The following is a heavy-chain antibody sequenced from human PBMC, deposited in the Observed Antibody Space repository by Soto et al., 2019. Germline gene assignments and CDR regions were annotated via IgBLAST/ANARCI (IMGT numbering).Heavy chain of an antibody. CDR1: GGTFSSYA. Sequence: QVQLVQSGAEVKKPGSSVKVSCKASGGTFSSYAISWVRQAPGQGLEWMGGIIPIFGTANYAQTFQGRVTITAAEATSRAYMELSSLRSEDTAVYDCAGGGDILTCAPFDYWGQGTLVIVCS. CDR3: AGGGDILTCAPFDY. CDR2: IIPIFGTA. J-gene: IGHJ4*02. D-gene: IGHD3-9*01. V-gene: IGHV1-69*12.